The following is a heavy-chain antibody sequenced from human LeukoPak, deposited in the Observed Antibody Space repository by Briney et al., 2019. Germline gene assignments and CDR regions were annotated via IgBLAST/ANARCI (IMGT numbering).Heavy chain of an antibody. Sequence: GGSLRLSCAASGFSFRIYSMNWVRQAPGKGLEWVSSISSSSSYIYYADSVKGRFTTSRDNAKNSLYLQMNSLRAEDTAVYYCAREGAAGYYFDYWGQGTLVTVSS. CDR2: ISSSSSYI. CDR3: AREGAAGYYFDY. CDR1: GFSFRIYS. V-gene: IGHV3-21*01. D-gene: IGHD6-13*01. J-gene: IGHJ4*02.